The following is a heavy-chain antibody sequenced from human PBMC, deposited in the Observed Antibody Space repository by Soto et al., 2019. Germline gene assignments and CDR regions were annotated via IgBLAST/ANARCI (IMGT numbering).Heavy chain of an antibody. CDR1: GYTFTSYG. D-gene: IGHD6-6*01. V-gene: IGHV1-18*01. J-gene: IGHJ3*02. CDR2: ISAYNGNT. CDR3: ARGFTSRYSSSSLGAFDI. Sequence: ASVKVSCKASGYTFTSYGISWVRQAPGQGLEWMGWISAYNGNTNYAQKLQGRVTMTTDTSTSTAYMELRSLRSDDTAVYYCARGFTSRYSSSSLGAFDIWGQGTMVTVSS.